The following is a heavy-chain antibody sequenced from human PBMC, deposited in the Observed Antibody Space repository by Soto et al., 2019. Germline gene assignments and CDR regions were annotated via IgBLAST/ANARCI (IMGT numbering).Heavy chain of an antibody. CDR3: VKDESINWYSGHFRH. CDR1: GFTFDDYA. V-gene: IGHV3-9*01. Sequence: EVQLVESGGGLVQPGRSLRLSCAASGFTFDDYAMHWVRQVPGKGLEWVSGINWNSGSIGYGESVKGRFCISRDNAKNSLHLQMNSLSAEDTAFYYCVKDESINWYSGHFRHWGQGTLVTVSS. J-gene: IGHJ1*01. CDR2: INWNSGSI. D-gene: IGHD6-13*01.